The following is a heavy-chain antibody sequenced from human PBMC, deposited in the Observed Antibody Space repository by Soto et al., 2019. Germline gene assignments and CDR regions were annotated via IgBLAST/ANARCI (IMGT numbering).Heavy chain of an antibody. J-gene: IGHJ4*02. D-gene: IGHD3-10*01. V-gene: IGHV3-53*01. CDR3: ARIINRAPTN. Sequence: GGSLRLSCAASGLEVSSNHMNWVRQAPGKGLEWVSIIYSGGTTYYANSVKGRFIISRDNSKNTLYLQMNSLRAEDTAVYYCARIINRAPTNWGQGTLVTVSS. CDR2: IYSGGTT. CDR1: GLEVSSNH.